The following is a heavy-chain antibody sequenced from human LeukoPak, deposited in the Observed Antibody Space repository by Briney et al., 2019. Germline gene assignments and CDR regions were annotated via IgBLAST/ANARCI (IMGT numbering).Heavy chain of an antibody. D-gene: IGHD6-19*01. CDR2: IWYDGSNK. CDR3: ARDPIAVAGMFDY. CDR1: GFTFSSYG. J-gene: IGHJ4*02. Sequence: GALRLSCAASGFTFSSYGMHWVRQAPGKGLEWVAVIWYDGSNKYYADSVKGRFTISRDSSKNTLYLQMNSLRAEDTAVYYCARDPIAVAGMFDYWGQGTLVTVSS. V-gene: IGHV3-33*01.